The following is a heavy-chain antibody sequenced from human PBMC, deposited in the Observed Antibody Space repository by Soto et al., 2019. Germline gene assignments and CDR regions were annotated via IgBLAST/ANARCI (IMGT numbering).Heavy chain of an antibody. J-gene: IGHJ4*02. CDR3: ARDRNAITFGGVIVDPFDY. V-gene: IGHV3-21*01. CDR1: GFTFSSYS. Sequence: GGSLRLSCAASGFTFSSYSMNWVRQAPGKGLEWVSSISSSGSYIYYADSVKGRFTISRDNAQNSLYLQMNSLRADETAVYYCARDRNAITFGGVIVDPFDYWGQGTLVTVSS. CDR2: ISSSGSYI. D-gene: IGHD3-16*02.